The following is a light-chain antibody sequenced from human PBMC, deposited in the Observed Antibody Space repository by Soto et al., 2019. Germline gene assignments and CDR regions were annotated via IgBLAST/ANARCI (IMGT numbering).Light chain of an antibody. CDR1: QNILNW. CDR2: DAS. J-gene: IGKJ1*01. V-gene: IGKV1-5*01. Sequence: DIQMTQSPSTLSASVGDRVTITCRASQNILNWLAWYQQKPGKAPKLLIYDASTLEGGVPSRFSGSGSETEFTLTINSLPPDDFATYYCQQYYTYPWTFGQGTKVEIK. CDR3: QQYYTYPWT.